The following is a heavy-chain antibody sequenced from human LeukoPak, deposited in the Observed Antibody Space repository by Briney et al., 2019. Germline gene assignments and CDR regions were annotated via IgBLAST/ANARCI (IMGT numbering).Heavy chain of an antibody. CDR1: GGTISSGGYY. V-gene: IGHV4-39*07. Sequence: SQTLSLTCTVSGGTISSGGYYWGWIRQPPGKGLEWIGSIYYSGSTYYNPSLKSRVSISGDTSKNQSSLKLSSVTAADTDVYYCARGQNGDCWSGYPANNWFDPWGQGTLVTVPS. CDR3: ARGQNGDCWSGYPANNWFDP. J-gene: IGHJ5*02. D-gene: IGHD3-3*01. CDR2: IYYSGST.